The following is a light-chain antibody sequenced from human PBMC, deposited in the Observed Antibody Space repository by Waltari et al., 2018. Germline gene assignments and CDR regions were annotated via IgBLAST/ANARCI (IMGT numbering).Light chain of an antibody. J-gene: IGKJ1*01. V-gene: IGKV3-20*01. CDR3: QQYVRLPVT. CDR2: GAS. CDR1: QGVGRS. Sequence: EIVLTQSPGTLSLSPGERVTLSCRASQGVGRSLAWYQQKPGQAPRLLIYGASSRATGIPDRFSGSGSGTDFSLTISRLAPDDLSVYYCQQYVRLPVTFGQGTKVEI.